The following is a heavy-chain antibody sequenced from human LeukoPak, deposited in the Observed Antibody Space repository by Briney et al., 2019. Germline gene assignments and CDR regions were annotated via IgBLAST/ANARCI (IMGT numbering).Heavy chain of an antibody. CDR3: ARAPQLRLSWTTTDTGYMDV. V-gene: IGHV4-4*07. Sequence: SETLSLTCTVSGGSISSYYWSWIRQPAGKGLEWTGRIYTSGSTNYNPSLKSRVTISVDTSKNQFSLKLSSVTAADTAVYYCARAPQLRLSWTTTDTGYMDVWGKGTTVTVSS. D-gene: IGHD1-26*01. CDR1: GGSISSYY. CDR2: IYTSGST. J-gene: IGHJ6*03.